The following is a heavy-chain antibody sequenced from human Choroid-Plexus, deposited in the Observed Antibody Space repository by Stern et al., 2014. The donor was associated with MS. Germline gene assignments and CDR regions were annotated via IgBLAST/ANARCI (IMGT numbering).Heavy chain of an antibody. CDR2: VSYDGSNK. CDR1: GFTFGSCA. CDR3: AKDRQYLTYFFDH. V-gene: IGHV3-30*18. J-gene: IGHJ5*02. D-gene: IGHD2/OR15-2a*01. Sequence: VQLVESGGGVVQPGRPLRLSCVASGFTFGSCAMLWVRQAPGKGLEWGAGVSYDGSNKYYADSVKGRFTISRDNSQNTLYMQMSSLRPEDTAVYYCAKDRQYLTYFFDHWGQGSLVTVSS.